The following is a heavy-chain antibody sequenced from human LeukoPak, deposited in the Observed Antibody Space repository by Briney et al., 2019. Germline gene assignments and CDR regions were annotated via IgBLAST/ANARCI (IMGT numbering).Heavy chain of an antibody. V-gene: IGHV4-59*08. Sequence: SETLSLTCTVSGGSITGYNWGRVRQPPGKGLEWIGYIYHSGSSNYNPSLKSRVTMSLDTSKNQFSLKLSSVTAADTAVYYCARHRGSAYTFDYWGQGSLVTVSS. CDR2: IYHSGSS. J-gene: IGHJ4*02. CDR1: GGSITGYN. D-gene: IGHD3-16*01. CDR3: ARHRGSAYTFDY.